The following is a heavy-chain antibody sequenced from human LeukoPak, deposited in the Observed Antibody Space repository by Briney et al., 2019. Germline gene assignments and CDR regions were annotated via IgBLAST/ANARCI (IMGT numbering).Heavy chain of an antibody. CDR1: GYTFTSYG. CDR3: ARSGYSGYDLGPFDY. J-gene: IGHJ4*02. Sequence: ASVKVSCKASGYTFTSYGISWVRQAPGQGLEWMGWISAYNGNTNYAQKLQGRVTMTTDTSTSTAYMELRSLRSDDTAVYYCARSGYSGYDLGPFDYWGQGTLVTVSS. V-gene: IGHV1-18*01. CDR2: ISAYNGNT. D-gene: IGHD5-12*01.